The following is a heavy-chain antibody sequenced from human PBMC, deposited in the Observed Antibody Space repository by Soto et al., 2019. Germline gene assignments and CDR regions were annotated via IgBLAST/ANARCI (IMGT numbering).Heavy chain of an antibody. Sequence: SETLSLTCTVSGGSISSGGYYWSWIRQHPGKGLEWIGYIYYSGSTYYNPSLKSRVTISVDTSKNQFSLKLSSVTAADTAVYYCASSWELFFDYWGQGTLVTVSS. V-gene: IGHV4-31*03. CDR2: IYYSGST. CDR1: GGSISSGGYY. D-gene: IGHD1-26*01. J-gene: IGHJ4*02. CDR3: ASSWELFFDY.